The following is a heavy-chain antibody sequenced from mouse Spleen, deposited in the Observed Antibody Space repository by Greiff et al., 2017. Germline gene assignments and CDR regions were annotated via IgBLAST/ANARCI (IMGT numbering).Heavy chain of an antibody. CDR3: ARGGNYYAMDY. Sequence: QVQLQQSGPELVKPGASVKISCKASGYAFSSSWMNWVKQRPGKGLEWIRRIYPGDGDTNYNGKFKGKATLTADKSSSTAYMQLSSLTSEDSAVYFCARGGNYYAMDYWGQGTSVTVSS. D-gene: IGHD2-1*01. CDR2: IYPGDGDT. CDR1: GYAFSSSW. V-gene: IGHV1-82*01. J-gene: IGHJ4*01.